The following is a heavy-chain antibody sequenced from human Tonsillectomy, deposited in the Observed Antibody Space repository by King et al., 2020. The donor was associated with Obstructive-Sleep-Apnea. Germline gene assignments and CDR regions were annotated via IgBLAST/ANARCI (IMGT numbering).Heavy chain of an antibody. J-gene: IGHJ6*02. CDR2: ISSSGSTI. D-gene: IGHD3-10*01. CDR1: GFTFSDYY. V-gene: IGHV3-11*01. CDR3: SRDLSTPYGPTYYYGMDV. Sequence: VQLVESGGGLVKPGGSLRLSCAASGFTFSDYYMSWIRQAPGKGLESISYISSSGSTIYHADSVQGRFTISRDNAKNSVYLQMNSLRAEDTAVYYCSRDLSTPYGPTYYYGMDVWGQGTTVTVSS.